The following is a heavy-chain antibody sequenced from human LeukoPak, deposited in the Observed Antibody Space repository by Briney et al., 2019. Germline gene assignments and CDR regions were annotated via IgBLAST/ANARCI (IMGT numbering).Heavy chain of an antibody. V-gene: IGHV3-7*03. CDR3: ARETIYGDYQLSYFDY. CDR1: GLTFSNCW. J-gene: IGHJ4*02. Sequence: GGSLRLSCAASGLTFSNCWMTWVRQAPGKGLEWVANIKQDGSDKYYVDSVKGRFSISRDNAKNSLYLQMNSLRAEDTAVYFCARETIYGDYQLSYFDYWGQGTLVTVSS. CDR2: IKQDGSDK. D-gene: IGHD4-17*01.